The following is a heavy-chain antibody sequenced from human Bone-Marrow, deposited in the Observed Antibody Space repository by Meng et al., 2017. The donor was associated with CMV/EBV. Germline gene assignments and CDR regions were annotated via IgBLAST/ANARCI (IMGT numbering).Heavy chain of an antibody. V-gene: IGHV1-2*02. J-gene: IGHJ4*02. Sequence: ASVKVSCKASGYTFTGYYMHWVRQAPGQGLEWMGWINPNSGGTNYAQKFQGRVTMTRDTSISTAYMELGRLRSDDTAVYYCARDRALERRGQPDYWGQGTLVTVSS. D-gene: IGHD1-1*01. CDR3: ARDRALERRGQPDY. CDR2: INPNSGGT. CDR1: GYTFTGYY.